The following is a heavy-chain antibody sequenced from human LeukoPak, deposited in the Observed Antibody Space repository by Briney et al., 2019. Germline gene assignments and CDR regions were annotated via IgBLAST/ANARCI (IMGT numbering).Heavy chain of an antibody. J-gene: IGHJ3*02. CDR2: IYPGDSDT. CDR3: ARHYAPPIRKGDAFDI. CDR1: GSSFSSFW. Sequence: GASLQISRKGSGSSFSSFWIGGVRQLPGKGLEWMGIIYPGDSDTRYSPSFQGQVTISADKSISTAYLQWSSLKASDTAMYYCARHYAPPIRKGDAFDIWGQGTMVTVSS. D-gene: IGHD2-2*02. V-gene: IGHV5-51*01.